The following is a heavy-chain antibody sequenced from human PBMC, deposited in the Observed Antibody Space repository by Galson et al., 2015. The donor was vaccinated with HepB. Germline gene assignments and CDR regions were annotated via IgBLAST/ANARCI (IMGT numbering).Heavy chain of an antibody. CDR1: GFTFSSYS. V-gene: IGHV3-21*01. D-gene: IGHD2-2*02. CDR3: ARGIVVVAAAIRVYYYYYMDV. J-gene: IGHJ6*03. Sequence: SLRLSCAASGFTFSSYSMNWVRQAPGKGLEWVSSISSSSSYIYYADSVKGRFTISRDNAKNSLYLQMNSLRAEDTAVYYCARGIVVVAAAIRVYYYYYMDVWGKGTPVTVSS. CDR2: ISSSSSYI.